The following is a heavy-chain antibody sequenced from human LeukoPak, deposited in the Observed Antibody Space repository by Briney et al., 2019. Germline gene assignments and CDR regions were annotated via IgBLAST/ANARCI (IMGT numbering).Heavy chain of an antibody. D-gene: IGHD3-22*01. Sequence: GGSLRLSCAASGFTVSSNYMSWVRQAPGKGLEWVSVIYSGGSTYYADSVKGRFTISRDNSKNTLYPQMNSLRAEDTAVYYCAKEGGYSVGYFDYWGQGTLVTVSS. J-gene: IGHJ4*02. CDR2: IYSGGST. V-gene: IGHV3-53*01. CDR1: GFTVSSNY. CDR3: AKEGGYSVGYFDY.